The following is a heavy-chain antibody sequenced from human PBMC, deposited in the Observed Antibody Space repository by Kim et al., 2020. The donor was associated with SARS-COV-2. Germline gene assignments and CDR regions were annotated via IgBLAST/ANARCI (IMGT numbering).Heavy chain of an antibody. Sequence: TNDPPSLQSRVTLSVDTSNNQFSLRLSSVTAADTAIYYCARGHSTSGYDYWGQGALVTVSS. V-gene: IGHV4-34*13. CDR2: T. J-gene: IGHJ4*02. D-gene: IGHD2-2*01. CDR3: ARGHSTSGYDY.